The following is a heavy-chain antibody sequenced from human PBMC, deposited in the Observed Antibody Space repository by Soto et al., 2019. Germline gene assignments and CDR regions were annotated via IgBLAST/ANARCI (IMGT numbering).Heavy chain of an antibody. D-gene: IGHD2-21*01. V-gene: IGHV3-23*01. CDR1: GFTLSA. CDR3: AKVVMTFTHFDY. Sequence: GSLRLSCAASGFTLSAMSWVRQAPGKGLEWVSTLSSSGDSTFYADSVKGRFTISRDNSKNTLYLQMNSLRAEDTAVYYCAKVVMTFTHFDYWGQGTLVTVSS. J-gene: IGHJ4*02. CDR2: LSSSGDST.